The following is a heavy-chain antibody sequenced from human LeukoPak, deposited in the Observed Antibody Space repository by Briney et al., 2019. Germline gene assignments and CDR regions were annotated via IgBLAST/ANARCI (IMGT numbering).Heavy chain of an antibody. CDR3: ARDHYYYDSSGCVGY. CDR1: GYTFTSYG. J-gene: IGHJ4*02. V-gene: IGHV1-18*01. Sequence: ASVKVSCKASGYTFTSYGISWVRQAPGQGLEWMGWISAYNGNTNYAQKLQGRVTMTTDTSTGTAYMELRSLRSDDTAVYYCARDHYYYDSSGCVGYWGQGTLVTVSS. CDR2: ISAYNGNT. D-gene: IGHD3-22*01.